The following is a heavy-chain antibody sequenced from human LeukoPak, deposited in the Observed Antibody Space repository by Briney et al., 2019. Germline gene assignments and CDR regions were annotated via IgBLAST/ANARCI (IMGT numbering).Heavy chain of an antibody. V-gene: IGHV3-20*04. D-gene: IGHD3-3*01. CDR1: GFTFDDYG. Sequence: GGSLRLSCAASGFTFDDYGMSWVRQAPGKGLEWVSGINWNGGSTGYADSVKGRFTISRDNAKNSLYLQMNSLRAEDTAVYYCAREGPYYDFWSGYFIPDYYYYYYMDVWGKGTTVTVSS. CDR3: AREGPYYDFWSGYFIPDYYYYYYMDV. CDR2: INWNGGST. J-gene: IGHJ6*03.